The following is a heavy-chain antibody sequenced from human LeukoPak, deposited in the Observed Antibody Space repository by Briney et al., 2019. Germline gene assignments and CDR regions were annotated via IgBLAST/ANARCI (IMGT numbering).Heavy chain of an antibody. V-gene: IGHV3-15*01. D-gene: IGHD3-22*01. J-gene: IGHJ4*02. Sequence: GGSLRLSCAASGFTFSNAWLTWVRQAPGKGLEWVGRIKSKTDGETTDYAAPVKSRFTISRDDSKNTLYLQMNSLKTEDKAVYYCTTDLDYYDSSGYYSQFDFDYWGQGALVTVSS. CDR1: GFTFSNAW. CDR2: IKSKTDGETT. CDR3: TTDLDYYDSSGYYSQFDFDY.